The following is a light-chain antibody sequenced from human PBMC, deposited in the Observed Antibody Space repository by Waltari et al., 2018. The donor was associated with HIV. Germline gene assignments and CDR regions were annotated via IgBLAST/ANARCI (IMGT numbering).Light chain of an antibody. CDR1: TSNIGNNY. CDR2: DHG. J-gene: IGLJ1*01. Sequence: QSVLTQPPSVSAAPGQKVSFSCSGGTSNIGNNYVSWYQQLPGRAPRLRIYDHGKRPPAIPDRFSCAKAGMSATLDITRLQIVDEADYYCVTWDSSLDLYVFGPGTTVAVL. CDR3: VTWDSSLDLYV. V-gene: IGLV1-51*01.